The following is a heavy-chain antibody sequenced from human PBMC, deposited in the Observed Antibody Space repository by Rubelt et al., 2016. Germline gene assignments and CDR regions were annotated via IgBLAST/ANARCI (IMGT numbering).Heavy chain of an antibody. CDR2: INHSGST. CDR1: GGSFSGYY. CDR3: ARKLVVSPIRI. V-gene: IGHV4-34*01. D-gene: IGHD2-15*01. Sequence: QVQLQQWGAGLLKPSETLSLTCGVYGGSFSGYYWSWIRQPPGKGLEWIGEINHSGSTNYNPSLKSRVTISVDTSKNQFSLNVSAVTAADTAVYYCARKLVVSPIRIWGQGTMVTVSS. J-gene: IGHJ3*02.